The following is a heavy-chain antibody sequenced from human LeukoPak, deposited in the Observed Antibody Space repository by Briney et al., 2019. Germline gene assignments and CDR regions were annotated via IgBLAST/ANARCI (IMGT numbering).Heavy chain of an antibody. J-gene: IGHJ5*02. Sequence: SETLSLTCTVSDDSISDYYRGWIRQPPGKGLEWIGYFYNSGSTYYNPSLKSRVTISVDTSKNQFSLKLSSVTAADTAVYYCARDGSGSYYTGENWFDPWGQGTLVTVSS. V-gene: IGHV4-59*12. CDR2: FYNSGST. CDR1: DDSISDYY. D-gene: IGHD3-10*01. CDR3: ARDGSGSYYTGENWFDP.